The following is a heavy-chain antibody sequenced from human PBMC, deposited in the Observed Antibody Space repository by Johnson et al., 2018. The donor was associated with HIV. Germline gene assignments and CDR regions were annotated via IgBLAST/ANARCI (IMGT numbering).Heavy chain of an antibody. D-gene: IGHD7-27*01. CDR3: ARDTAIWGPSRDVGSFDI. V-gene: IGHV3-13*01. CDR2: IGTAGDT. J-gene: IGHJ3*02. Sequence: EVHLVEPGGVLVQPGGSLRLSCAASGFTISSYAMSWVRQATGTGLEWVSTIGTAGDTDYPGPVKGRVTLSRENANNSLYLQMNSMRPEDRAVYYCARDTAIWGPSRDVGSFDIWCQWTMVTVSS. CDR1: GFTISSYA.